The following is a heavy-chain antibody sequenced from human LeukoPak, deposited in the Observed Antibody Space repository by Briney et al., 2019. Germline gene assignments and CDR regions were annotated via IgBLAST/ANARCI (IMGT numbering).Heavy chain of an antibody. V-gene: IGHV3-48*02. CDR2: ISSSSSTI. CDR3: ARDQDYYDSSGYGY. Sequence: GGSLRLSCAASGFTFSSYSMNGVRQAPGKGLEWVSYISSSSSTIYYADSVKGRFTISRDNAKNSLYLQMNSLRDEDTAVYYCARDQDYYDSSGYGYWGQGTLVTVSS. D-gene: IGHD3-22*01. J-gene: IGHJ4*02. CDR1: GFTFSSYS.